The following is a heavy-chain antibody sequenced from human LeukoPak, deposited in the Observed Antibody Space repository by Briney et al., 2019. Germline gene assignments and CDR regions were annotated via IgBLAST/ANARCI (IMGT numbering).Heavy chain of an antibody. CDR1: GFTFSSYS. CDR2: ISSSSSYI. V-gene: IGHV3-21*03. CDR3: AKDRPGITVAGALDY. D-gene: IGHD6-19*01. Sequence: SGGSLRPSCAASGFTFSSYSMNWVRQAPGKGLEWVSSISSSSSYIYYADSVKGRFTISRDNAKNSLYLQMNSLRAEDTAVYYCAKDRPGITVAGALDYWGQGALVTVSS. J-gene: IGHJ4*02.